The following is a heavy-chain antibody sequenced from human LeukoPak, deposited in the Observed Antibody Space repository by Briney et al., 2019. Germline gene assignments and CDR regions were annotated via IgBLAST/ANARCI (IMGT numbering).Heavy chain of an antibody. V-gene: IGHV5-10-1*01. CDR2: IAPSDSYT. CDR1: GYSFTSYW. J-gene: IGHJ6*02. Sequence: GESLKISCKGSGYSFTSYWISWVRQMPGKGLEWMGRIAPSDSYTNYSPSFQGHVTISADKSINTAYLQWSSLKASDTAMYYCARQPLDYYGLDVWGQGTTVTVSS. CDR3: ARQPLDYYGLDV.